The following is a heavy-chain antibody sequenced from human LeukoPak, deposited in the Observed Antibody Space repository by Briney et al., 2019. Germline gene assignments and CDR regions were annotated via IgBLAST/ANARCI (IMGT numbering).Heavy chain of an antibody. J-gene: IGHJ4*02. Sequence: PSETLSLTCTVSGGSISSYYWSWLRQPPGKGLEWIGYIYTSGSTNYNPSLKSRVTISVDTSKNQFSLKLSSVTAADTAVYYCARSQVRSGYSYYFDYWGQGTLVTVSS. D-gene: IGHD3-3*01. V-gene: IGHV4-4*09. CDR2: IYTSGST. CDR1: GGSISSYY. CDR3: ARSQVRSGYSYYFDY.